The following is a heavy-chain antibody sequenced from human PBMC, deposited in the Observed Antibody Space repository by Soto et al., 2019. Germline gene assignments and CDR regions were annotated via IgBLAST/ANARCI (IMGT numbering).Heavy chain of an antibody. CDR2: IYYSGST. V-gene: IGHV4-30-4*01. Sequence: SETLSLTCTVSGGTIDSGDYYWSWIRQPPGKGLEFIGYIYYSGSTYYNPSLKSRVTMSVDTSKNQFSLKLSSVTAADTAVYYCARAYDSSGIPSPEGYWGQGTLVTVSS. D-gene: IGHD3-22*01. CDR3: ARAYDSSGIPSPEGY. J-gene: IGHJ4*02. CDR1: GGTIDSGDYY.